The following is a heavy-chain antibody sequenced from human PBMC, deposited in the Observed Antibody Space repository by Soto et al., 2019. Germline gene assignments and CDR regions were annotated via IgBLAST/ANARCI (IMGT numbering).Heavy chain of an antibody. J-gene: IGHJ6*02. D-gene: IGHD2-15*01. CDR2: IYWDGDK. V-gene: IGHV2-5*02. CDR1: GFSLSSSGVG. CDR3: AHKGGRGAAMDV. Sequence: QITLKESGPTLVKPTQTLTVTCTFSGFSLSSSGVGVGWIRQPPGKALEWLALIYWDGDKRYSPFLKSRLSITKDTCETQVVLTLTIMDPVDTATYYCAHKGGRGAAMDVWGQGTTVTVSS.